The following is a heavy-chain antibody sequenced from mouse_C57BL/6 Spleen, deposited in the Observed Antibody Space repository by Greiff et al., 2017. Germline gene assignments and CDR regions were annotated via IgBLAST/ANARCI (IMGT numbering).Heavy chain of an antibody. D-gene: IGHD2-2*01. CDR1: GYSITSGYY. Sequence: EVKVEESGPGLVKPSQSLSLTCSVTGYSITSGYYWNWIRQFPGNKLEWMGYISYDGSNNYNPSLKNRISITRDTSKNQFFLKLNSVTTEDTATYYCARDGYGYGAMDYWGQGTSVTVSS. CDR2: ISYDGSN. V-gene: IGHV3-6*01. J-gene: IGHJ4*01. CDR3: ARDGYGYGAMDY.